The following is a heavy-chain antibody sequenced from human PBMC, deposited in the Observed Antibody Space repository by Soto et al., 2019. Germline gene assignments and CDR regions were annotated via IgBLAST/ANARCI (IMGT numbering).Heavy chain of an antibody. Sequence: PSETLSLTCTVSGGSISSYYWSWIRQPPGKGLEWIGYIYYSGSTNYNPSLKSRVTISADTSKNQFSLKLSSVTAADTAVYYCGRRYGGNLDYWGQGTLVTVSS. CDR2: IYYSGST. V-gene: IGHV4-59*08. J-gene: IGHJ4*02. CDR3: GRRYGGNLDY. CDR1: GGSISSYY. D-gene: IGHD1-26*01.